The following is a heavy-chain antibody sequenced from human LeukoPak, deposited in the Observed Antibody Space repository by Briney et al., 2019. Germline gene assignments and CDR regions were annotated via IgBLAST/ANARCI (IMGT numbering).Heavy chain of an antibody. V-gene: IGHV5-51*01. CDR3: ARLRGYSGYGALRYYYYGMDV. CDR2: IYPGVSDT. D-gene: IGHD5-12*01. J-gene: IGHJ6*02. CDR1: GYRFSSFW. Sequence: GGSLKISWKGSGYRFSSFWIGWGGQMPGKGLGWLGIIYPGVSDTRYSPSFQGQVTISADKSISTAYLQWSSLKASDTAMYYCARLRGYSGYGALRYYYYGMDVWGQGTTVTVSS.